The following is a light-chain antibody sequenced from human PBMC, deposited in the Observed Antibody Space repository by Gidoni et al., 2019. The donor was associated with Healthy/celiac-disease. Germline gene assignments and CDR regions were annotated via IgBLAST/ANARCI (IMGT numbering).Light chain of an antibody. V-gene: IGKV1-5*03. Sequence: SASVGDRVTITCRASQSISSWLAWYQQKPGKAPKLLIYKASSLESGVPSRFSGSGYGTEFTLTISRIQPDAFATYYCQQYNSYSPLTFGGGTKVEIK. J-gene: IGKJ4*01. CDR3: QQYNSYSPLT. CDR2: KAS. CDR1: QSISSW.